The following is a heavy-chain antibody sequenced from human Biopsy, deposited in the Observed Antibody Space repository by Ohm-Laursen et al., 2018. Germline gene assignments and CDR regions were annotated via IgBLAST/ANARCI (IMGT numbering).Heavy chain of an antibody. CDR1: GGSISSYY. J-gene: IGHJ2*01. CDR2: IYTSGST. Sequence: SETLSLTCTVSGGSISSYYWNWIRQPAGKGLEWIGRIYTSGSTDYNPSLQSRVTISVDTSKNHFSLRLRSVTPVDTAIYYCARDRGYYSDRTVPGYFDLWGRGTLVTVSS. V-gene: IGHV4-4*07. D-gene: IGHD3-22*01. CDR3: ARDRGYYSDRTVPGYFDL.